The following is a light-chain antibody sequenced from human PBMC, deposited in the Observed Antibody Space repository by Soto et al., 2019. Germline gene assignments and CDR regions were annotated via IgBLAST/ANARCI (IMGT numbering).Light chain of an antibody. CDR1: QSAGNF. J-gene: IGKJ5*01. CDR3: QQHNQWPIT. CDR2: YIS. V-gene: IGKV3D-15*01. Sequence: EIVMTQSPATLSLSPGETASLSCRASQSAGNFLAWYQQKPGQAPRLLIYYISTRATGIPARFSGSGSGTEFTLTINSLQSEDSAVYYCQQHNQWPITSGQGTRPAT.